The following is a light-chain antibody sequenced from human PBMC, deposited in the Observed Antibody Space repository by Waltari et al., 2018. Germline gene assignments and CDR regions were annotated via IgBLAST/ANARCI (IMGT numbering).Light chain of an antibody. J-gene: IGKJ4*01. CDR1: QNLHKY. CDR3: QQRSNWPPLT. CDR2: EAS. Sequence: EVVLTQSPASLSSSPGERVPLSCRASQNLHKYLAWYQQKPGQAPRLLIYEASNRATGIPDRFSGSGAGTDFTLTIDSLEPEDVAVYFCQQRSNWPPLTFGGGTKVEIK. V-gene: IGKV3-11*01.